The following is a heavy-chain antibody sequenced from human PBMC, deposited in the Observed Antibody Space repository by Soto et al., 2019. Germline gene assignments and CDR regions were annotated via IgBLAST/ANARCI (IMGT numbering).Heavy chain of an antibody. CDR3: ARETSLTAAGGKGESYYYYYGMEV. Sequence: SQTLSLTCAISGDSVSSNSAAWNWIRQSPSRGLEWLGRTYYRSKWYNDYAVSVKSRITINPDTSKNQFSLQLNSVTPEDTAVYYCARETSLTAAGGKGESYYYYYGMEVWGQGTTVTVSS. V-gene: IGHV6-1*01. J-gene: IGHJ6*02. D-gene: IGHD6-13*01. CDR2: TYYRSKWYN. CDR1: GDSVSSNSAA.